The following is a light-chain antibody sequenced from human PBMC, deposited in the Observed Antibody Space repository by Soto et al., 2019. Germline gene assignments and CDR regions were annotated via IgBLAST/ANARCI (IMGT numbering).Light chain of an antibody. V-gene: IGKV3-20*01. J-gene: IGKJ4*01. CDR2: GAS. CDR1: QSITSNY. Sequence: EIVLTQSPGTLSLSPGERATLSCRASQSITSNYLAWYQHRPGQAPRLLIYGASRRPTGIPDRFSGSGSGTDFTLTISRLEPEDFALYYCQQYGTSPPLTFGGGTKVEI. CDR3: QQYGTSPPLT.